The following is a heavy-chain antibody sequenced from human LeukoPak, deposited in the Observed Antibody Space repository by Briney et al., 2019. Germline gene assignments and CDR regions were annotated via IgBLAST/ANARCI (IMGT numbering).Heavy chain of an antibody. Sequence: GGSLRLSCAASGFTFSSYTMNWVRQAPGKGLEWVSAISGSGGSTYYADSVKGRFTISRDNSKNTLYLQMNSLRAEDTAVYYCAKAMIVVVQFDYWGQGTLVTVSS. CDR1: GFTFSSYT. CDR3: AKAMIVVVQFDY. D-gene: IGHD3-22*01. V-gene: IGHV3-23*01. CDR2: ISGSGGST. J-gene: IGHJ4*02.